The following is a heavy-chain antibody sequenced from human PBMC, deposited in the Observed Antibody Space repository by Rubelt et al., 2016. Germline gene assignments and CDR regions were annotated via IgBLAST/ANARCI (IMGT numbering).Heavy chain of an antibody. J-gene: IGHJ4*02. V-gene: IGHV4-34*01. Sequence: QVRLQQWGAGLLKSSETLSLTCAVYGGSFSGYYWSWIRQPPGKGLEWSGEINHSGSTNYNPSLKSRVTLSVDTSKNQFSRKLGSVTAADTAVYYCARGRVVARITEDTAMVPDWGQGTLVTVSS. D-gene: IGHD5-18*01. CDR2: INHSGST. CDR1: GGSFSGYY. CDR3: ARGRVVARITEDTAMVPD.